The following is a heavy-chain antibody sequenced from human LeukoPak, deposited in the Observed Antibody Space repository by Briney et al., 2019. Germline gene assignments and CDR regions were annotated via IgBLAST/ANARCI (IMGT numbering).Heavy chain of an antibody. Sequence: PGGSLRLSCSASGFTFSSYAMHWVRQAPGKGLEYVSAISSNGGSTYYADSVKGRFTISRDNSKNTLYLQMNSLRAEDTAVYYCAYMRGVYYGIDYWGQGTLVTVSS. CDR3: AYMRGVYYGIDY. J-gene: IGHJ4*02. V-gene: IGHV3-64*04. CDR1: GFTFSSYA. CDR2: ISSNGGST. D-gene: IGHD3-10*01.